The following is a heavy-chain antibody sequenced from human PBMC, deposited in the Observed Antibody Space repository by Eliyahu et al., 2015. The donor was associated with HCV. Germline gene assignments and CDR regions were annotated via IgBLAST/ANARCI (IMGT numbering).Heavy chain of an antibody. CDR3: ARGPTVVTSYAFDI. CDR2: INHSGST. J-gene: IGHJ3*02. Sequence: QVQLQQWGAGLLKPSETLSLTCAVYGGSFSGYYWSWIRQPPGKGLEWIGEINHSGSTNYNPSLKSRVTISVDTSKNQFSLKLSSVTAADTAVYYCARGPTVVTSYAFDIWGQGTMVTVSS. D-gene: IGHD4-23*01. CDR1: GGSFSGYY. V-gene: IGHV4-34*01.